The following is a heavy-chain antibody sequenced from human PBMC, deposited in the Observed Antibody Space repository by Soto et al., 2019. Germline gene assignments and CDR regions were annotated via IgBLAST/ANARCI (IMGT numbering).Heavy chain of an antibody. D-gene: IGHD4-17*01. V-gene: IGHV3-74*01. J-gene: IGHJ3*01. CDR2: MGPDGSSR. CDR1: GISFSRYW. CDR3: SVHGDYDVFNF. Sequence: EVQVVESGGGLVQPGGSLRLSCAASGISFSRYWTHWVRQAPGKGLEWVSRMGPDGSSRSYADSGKGRFSISRDDANNSLSLQVNSRRADDTAVYYCSVHGDYDVFNFWGQGTVVTVSS.